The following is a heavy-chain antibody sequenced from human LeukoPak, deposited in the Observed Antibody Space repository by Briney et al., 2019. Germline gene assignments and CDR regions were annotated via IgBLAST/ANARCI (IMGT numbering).Heavy chain of an antibody. V-gene: IGHV3-21*01. CDR3: ARQGYYSSASCLDAFDI. J-gene: IGHJ3*02. CDR1: GFTFSSYS. CDR2: ISSSSYI. D-gene: IGHD2-2*01. Sequence: PGGSLRLSCAASGFTFSSYSMNWVRQAPGKGLEWVSSISSSSYIYYADSVKGRFTISRDNAKNSLYLQMNSLRAEDTAVYYCARQGYYSSASCLDAFDIWGQGTMVTVSS.